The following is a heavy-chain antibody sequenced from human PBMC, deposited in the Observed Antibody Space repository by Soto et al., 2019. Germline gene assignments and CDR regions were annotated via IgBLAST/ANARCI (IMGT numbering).Heavy chain of an antibody. CDR3: AHSPHPSFWYWFDP. J-gene: IGHJ5*02. CDR2: IYWDGDE. CDR1: GFSFSTSGVG. D-gene: IGHD2-8*02. V-gene: IGHV2-5*02. Sequence: QITLKESGPTLVKPTQTLTLTCTFFGFSFSTSGVGVGWIRQPPGKALEWLALIYWDGDERYSPSLKSRLTTXKXPXXNQVVLTMTNMDPVDTATYYCAHSPHPSFWYWFDPWGQGTLVTISS.